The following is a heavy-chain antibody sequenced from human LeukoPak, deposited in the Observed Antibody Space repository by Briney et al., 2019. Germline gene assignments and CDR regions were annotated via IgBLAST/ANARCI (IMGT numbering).Heavy chain of an antibody. CDR1: GGTFSSYA. D-gene: IGHD3-10*01. V-gene: IGHV1-69*05. J-gene: IGHJ6*03. Sequence: SVKVSCKASGGTFSSYAISWVRQAPGQGLEWMGRIIPIFGTANYAQKFQGRVTITTDESTSTAYMELSSLRSEDTAVYYCARTMVRGVSLEDMDVWGTGTTVTVSS. CDR3: ARTMVRGVSLEDMDV. CDR2: IIPIFGTA.